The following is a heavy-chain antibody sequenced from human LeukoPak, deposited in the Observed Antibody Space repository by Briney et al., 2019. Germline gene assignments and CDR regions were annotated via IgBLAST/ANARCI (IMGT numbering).Heavy chain of an antibody. CDR3: ARDPRAFDI. CDR2: IYTTGST. CDR1: SGSISSYY. V-gene: IGHV4-4*07. J-gene: IGHJ3*02. Sequence: SETLSLTCTVSSGSISSYYWSWIRQPAGKGLEWIGRIYTTGSTNYSPSLKSRVTMSVDTTKNQFSLKLTSVTAADTAVYYCARDPRAFDIWGQGTMVTVSS.